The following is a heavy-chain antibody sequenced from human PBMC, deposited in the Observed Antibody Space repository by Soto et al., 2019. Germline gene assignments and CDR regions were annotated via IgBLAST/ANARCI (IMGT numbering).Heavy chain of an antibody. Sequence: EVQLLESGGGLVQPGGSLRLSCAASGFTFSSYAMSWIRQAPGKGLEWVSAISGSGGSTYYADSVKGRFTISRDNSKNTLYLQMNSLRAEDTAVYYCAKGITVERAYFDYWGQGTLVTVSS. CDR2: ISGSGGST. V-gene: IGHV3-23*01. D-gene: IGHD4-17*01. CDR3: AKGITVERAYFDY. CDR1: GFTFSSYA. J-gene: IGHJ4*02.